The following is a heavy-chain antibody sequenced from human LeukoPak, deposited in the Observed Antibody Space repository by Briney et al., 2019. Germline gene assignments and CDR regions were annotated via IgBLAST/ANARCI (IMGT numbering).Heavy chain of an antibody. V-gene: IGHV4-34*01. CDR1: GGSFSGYY. D-gene: IGHD3-22*01. CDR3: ARAPLYYYDSTGPRPHRPFDP. Sequence: SETLSLTCAVYGGSFSGYYSSWIRQPPGKGLEWIGEINHSGSTNYNPSLKSRVTISVDTSKNQFSLKLSSVTAADTAVYYCARAPLYYYDSTGPRPHRPFDPWGQGTLVTVSS. J-gene: IGHJ5*02. CDR2: INHSGST.